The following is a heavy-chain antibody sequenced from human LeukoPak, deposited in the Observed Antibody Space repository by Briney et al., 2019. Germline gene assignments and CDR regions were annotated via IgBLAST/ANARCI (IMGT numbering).Heavy chain of an antibody. D-gene: IGHD6-19*01. V-gene: IGHV3-74*01. CDR3: ARAAYSSGWYDY. J-gene: IGHJ4*02. Sequence: GGSLRLSCAASGFTFSNYWMHWVRQASGTGLVWVSHITSDGSTTSYADSVKGRFTISRDNAKNTLYLQMNSLSAEDTAVYYCARAAYSSGWYDYWGQGTLVTVSS. CDR1: GFTFSNYW. CDR2: ITSDGSTT.